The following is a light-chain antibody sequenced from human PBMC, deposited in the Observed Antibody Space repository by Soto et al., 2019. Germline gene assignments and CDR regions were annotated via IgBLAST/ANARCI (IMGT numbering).Light chain of an antibody. CDR3: QQYNGFPWT. Sequence: DIQMTQSPSTLSASVGDRVTITCRASQSIGSWVAWYQQKPGKVPKLLIYRASSLESEVPSRFSGSESGTEFTLIINSLQPNDFATYYCQQYNGFPWTFGQGTKVEIK. V-gene: IGKV1-5*03. CDR2: RAS. J-gene: IGKJ1*01. CDR1: QSIGSW.